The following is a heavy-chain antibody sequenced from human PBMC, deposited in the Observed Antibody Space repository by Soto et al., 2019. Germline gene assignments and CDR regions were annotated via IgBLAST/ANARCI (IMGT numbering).Heavy chain of an antibody. J-gene: IGHJ4*02. CDR1: GYSFTSYW. Sequence: GESLKISCKGSGYSFTSYWIAWVRQMHGKGLEWMGIIYPGDSDTRYSPSFQGQVTISADKSISTAYLQWSSLKASDTAMYYCARRTRYCSGGTCYTLGLDYWGQGTLVTVSS. D-gene: IGHD2-15*01. V-gene: IGHV5-51*01. CDR2: IYPGDSDT. CDR3: ARRTRYCSGGTCYTLGLDY.